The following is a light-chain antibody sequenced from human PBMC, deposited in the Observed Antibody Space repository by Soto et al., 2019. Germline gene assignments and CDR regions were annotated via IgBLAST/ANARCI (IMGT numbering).Light chain of an antibody. CDR1: ESIDDW. CDR2: TAS. V-gene: IGKV1-5*03. Sequence: DIQMTQSPSTLSASVGDRVTITCRASESIDDWLAWYQQEPGKAPKLLIYTASSLPSGVPSRFSGSGSGTEFTLTISSLQPDDFATYYCQQYHRYITFGPGTRLEIK. CDR3: QQYHRYIT. J-gene: IGKJ5*01.